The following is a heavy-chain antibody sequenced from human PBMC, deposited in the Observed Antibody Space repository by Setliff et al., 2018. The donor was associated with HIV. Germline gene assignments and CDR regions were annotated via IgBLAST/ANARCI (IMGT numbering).Heavy chain of an antibody. J-gene: IGHJ6*03. V-gene: IGHV1-8*02. CDR2: MNPNSGNT. D-gene: IGHD3-22*01. CDR1: GYGFTTYA. CDR3: ARARRDSYDRGRRNHYYIDV. Sequence: ASVKVSCKASGYGFTTYAINWVRQATGQGLEWMGWMNPNSGNTGYAQKFQGRVTMTRDTSISTAYMELNNLKFEDTAVYYCARARRDSYDRGRRNHYYIDVWGKGTTVTVAS.